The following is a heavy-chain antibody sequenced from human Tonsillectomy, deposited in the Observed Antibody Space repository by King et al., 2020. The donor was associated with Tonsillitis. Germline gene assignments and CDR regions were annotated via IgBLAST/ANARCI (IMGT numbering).Heavy chain of an antibody. Sequence: VQLVESGAEVKKPGSSVKVSCKASGGTFSSYAISWWRQAPGQGLEWMGGIIPIFVTANYAQKFKGRVTITADESTSTAYMELSSLRSEDTAVYYCARDGQDYCDSSGSSWFDPWGQGTLVTVSS. CDR2: IIPIFVTA. V-gene: IGHV1-69*01. CDR1: GGTFSSYA. CDR3: ARDGQDYCDSSGSSWFDP. J-gene: IGHJ5*02. D-gene: IGHD3-22*01.